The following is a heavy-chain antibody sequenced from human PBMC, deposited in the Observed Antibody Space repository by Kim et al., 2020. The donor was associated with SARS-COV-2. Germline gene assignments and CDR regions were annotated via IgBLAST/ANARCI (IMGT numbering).Heavy chain of an antibody. V-gene: IGHV4-31*03. CDR3: ARGATFGRDRVS. D-gene: IGHD3-3*01. J-gene: IGHJ5*02. CDR2: IYPTGSS. CDR1: GGSISSAGYF. Sequence: SETLSLTCTVSGGSISSAGYFWSWIRQHPGQGLEWIGYIYPTGSSYYNASLQSRVSISIDTSKNQFSLNLKSMTAADTAVYYCARGATFGRDRVSWGQGILVTVSS.